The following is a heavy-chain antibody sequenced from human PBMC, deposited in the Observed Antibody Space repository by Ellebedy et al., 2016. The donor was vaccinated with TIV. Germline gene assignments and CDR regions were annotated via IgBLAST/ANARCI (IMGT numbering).Heavy chain of an antibody. V-gene: IGHV3-30*18. CDR3: AKVKSRGVGYCPNGVCADYYYYYYMDV. CDR1: GFTFSSYG. J-gene: IGHJ6*03. CDR2: ISYDGNDK. D-gene: IGHD2-8*01. Sequence: GGSLRLXCAASGFTFSSYGMHWVRQAPGKGLEWVAVISYDGNDKYYADSVKGRFTISRDNSQNTLYLQMNSLRAEDTAVYYCAKVKSRGVGYCPNGVCADYYYYYYMDVWGKGTTVTVSS.